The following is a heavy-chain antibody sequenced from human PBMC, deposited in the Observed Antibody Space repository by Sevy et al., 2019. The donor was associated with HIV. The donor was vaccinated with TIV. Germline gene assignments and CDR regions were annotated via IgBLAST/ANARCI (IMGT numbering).Heavy chain of an antibody. D-gene: IGHD4-17*01. CDR1: GFSFTSYW. CDR2: INQVGTEK. V-gene: IGHV3-7*01. J-gene: IGHJ4*02. CDR3: AKDYGDYTLDY. Sequence: GGSLRLSCAASGFSFTSYWMSWVRQTPEKGLEWVANINQVGTEKNYVDSVKGRFTISRDNAKNSLYLQMNSLRAEDTAVYYCAKDYGDYTLDYWGQGTLVTVSS.